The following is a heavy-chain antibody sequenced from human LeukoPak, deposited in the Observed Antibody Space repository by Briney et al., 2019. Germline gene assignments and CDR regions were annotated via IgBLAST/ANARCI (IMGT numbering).Heavy chain of an antibody. CDR3: ARAPQGPYYYGSGSYFNWYFDL. V-gene: IGHV3-48*03. CDR2: ISSSGSTI. Sequence: PGGSLRLSCAASGFTFSSYEMNWVRQAPGKGLEWVSYISSSGSTIYYADSVKGRFTISRDNAKNSLYLQMNSLRAEDTAVYYCARAPQGPYYYGSGSYFNWYFDLWGQGTLVTVSS. J-gene: IGHJ2*01. CDR1: GFTFSSYE. D-gene: IGHD3-10*01.